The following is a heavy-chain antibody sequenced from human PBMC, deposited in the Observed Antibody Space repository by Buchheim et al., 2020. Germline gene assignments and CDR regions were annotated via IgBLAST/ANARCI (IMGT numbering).Heavy chain of an antibody. CDR1: GFTFSSYS. J-gene: IGHJ4*02. V-gene: IGHV3-21*01. CDR3: VRVYIGDPKNDFFDH. D-gene: IGHD3-3*01. CDR2: ISSRSTYI. Sequence: EVQLVESGGGLVKPGGSLRLSCAASGFTFSSYSMNWVRQAPGKGLAWVSSISSRSTYIFYADSVKGRFTISRDNAKNSLYLQMNDLRAEDTAVYYCVRVYIGDPKNDFFDHWGQGTL.